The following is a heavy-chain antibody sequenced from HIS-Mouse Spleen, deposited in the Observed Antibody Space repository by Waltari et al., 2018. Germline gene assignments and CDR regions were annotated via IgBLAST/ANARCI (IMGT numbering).Heavy chain of an antibody. CDR1: VGSIRSSSYY. J-gene: IGHJ2*01. CDR2: IYYSGST. CDR3: AREIPYSSSWYDWYFDL. D-gene: IGHD6-13*01. V-gene: IGHV4-39*07. Sequence: QLQLQESGPGLVKPSETLSLTCTVSVGSIRSSSYYWGWIRQPPGKGLEGIGSIYYSGSTYYNPSLKSRVTISVDTSKNQFSLKLSSVTAADTAVYYCAREIPYSSSWYDWYFDLWGRGTLVTVPS.